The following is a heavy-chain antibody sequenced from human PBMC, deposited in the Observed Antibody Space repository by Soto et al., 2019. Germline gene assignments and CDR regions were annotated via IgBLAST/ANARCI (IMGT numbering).Heavy chain of an antibody. Sequence: QVQLQESGPGLVKPSETLSLTCTVSGGSISSYYWSWIRQPPGKGLEWIGYIYYSGSTNYNPSLKSRVTISVDTSKNQFSRKRSSVTAAETAVYYCARSRTAASWVNYWGQGTLVTVSS. V-gene: IGHV4-59*01. D-gene: IGHD6-13*01. CDR2: IYYSGST. CDR1: GGSISSYY. CDR3: ARSRTAASWVNY. J-gene: IGHJ4*02.